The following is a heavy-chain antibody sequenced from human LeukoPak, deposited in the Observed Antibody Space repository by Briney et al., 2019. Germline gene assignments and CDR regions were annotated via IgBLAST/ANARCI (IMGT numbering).Heavy chain of an antibody. D-gene: IGHD3-9*01. Sequence: GGSLRLSCAASGFTFSSYAMTWVRQALGKGLEWVSGISGSGGSTYYADSVKGRFTISRDNSKNTLYLQMNSLRAEDTAVYYCAKDYDHYDILTGLSDYWGQGTLVTVSS. V-gene: IGHV3-23*01. CDR1: GFTFSSYA. CDR2: ISGSGGST. J-gene: IGHJ4*02. CDR3: AKDYDHYDILTGLSDY.